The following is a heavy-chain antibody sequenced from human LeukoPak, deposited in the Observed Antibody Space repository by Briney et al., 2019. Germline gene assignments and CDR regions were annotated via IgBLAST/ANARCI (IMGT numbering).Heavy chain of an antibody. V-gene: IGHV4-34*01. CDR3: AKSGGYGLIDY. J-gene: IGHJ4*02. Sequence: PSETLSLTCAVYGGSLSGYYWSWIRQPPGKGLEWIGNIYSSGSTYYNASLQSRVTISIDTSKNQFSLRLNSVTAADTAMYYCAKSGGYGLIDYWGQGTRVTVSS. D-gene: IGHD1-26*01. CDR2: IYSSGST. CDR1: GGSLSGYY.